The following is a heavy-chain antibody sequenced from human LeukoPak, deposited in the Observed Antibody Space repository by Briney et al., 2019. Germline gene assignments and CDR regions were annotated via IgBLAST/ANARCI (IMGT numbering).Heavy chain of an antibody. Sequence: PGGSLRLSCAASGFTFSSYGMSWVRQAPGKGLEWVSAISGSGGSAYYADSVKGRFTISRDNSKNTLYLQMNSLRAEDTAVYYCAKPFPRDGYNFVYWGQGTLVTVSS. CDR3: AKPFPRDGYNFVY. V-gene: IGHV3-23*01. D-gene: IGHD5-24*01. CDR1: GFTFSSYG. CDR2: ISGSGGSA. J-gene: IGHJ4*02.